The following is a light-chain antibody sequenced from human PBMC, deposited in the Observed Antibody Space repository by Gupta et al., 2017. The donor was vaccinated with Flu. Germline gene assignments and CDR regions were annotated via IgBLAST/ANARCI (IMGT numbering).Light chain of an antibody. V-gene: IGKV2-30*01. Sequence: QPASRARRSSKGLMCSEISSHLHWYQQKPGKPPRRLIYEVANGETGVPERCSGSGSGTDFTMNISRVQPEDVGGYFCMQDANGPWSFGQGTKVDIK. CDR1: KGLMCSEISSH. CDR2: EVA. CDR3: MQDANGPWS. J-gene: IGKJ1*01.